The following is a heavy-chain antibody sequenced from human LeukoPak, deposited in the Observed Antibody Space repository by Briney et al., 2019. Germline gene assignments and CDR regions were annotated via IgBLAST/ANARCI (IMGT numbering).Heavy chain of an antibody. J-gene: IGHJ4*02. D-gene: IGHD2-15*01. CDR1: GGSFSGYY. V-gene: IGHV4-34*01. CDR2: INHSGST. CDR3: ATLLRGSDNLDY. Sequence: SETLSLTCAVYGGSFSGYYRSWIRQPPGKGLEWIGEINHSGSTNYNPSLKSRVTISVDTSKNQFSLKLSSVTAADTAVYYCATLLRGSDNLDYWGQGTLVTVSS.